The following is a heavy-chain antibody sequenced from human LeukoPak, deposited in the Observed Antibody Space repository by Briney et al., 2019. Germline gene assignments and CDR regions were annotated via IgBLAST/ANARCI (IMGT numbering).Heavy chain of an antibody. CDR3: AKRTYGDYYFDY. J-gene: IGHJ4*02. CDR1: GFTFSSYA. D-gene: IGHD4-17*01. Sequence: PGGSLRLSCAASGFTFSSYAMSWVRQAPGKGLEWVSAINGSGGSTYYADSVKGRFTISRDNSKNTLYLQMNSLRAEDTAVYYCAKRTYGDYYFDYWGQGTLVTVSS. CDR2: INGSGGST. V-gene: IGHV3-23*01.